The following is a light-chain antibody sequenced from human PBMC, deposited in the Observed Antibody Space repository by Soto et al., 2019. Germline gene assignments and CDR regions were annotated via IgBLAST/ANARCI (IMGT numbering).Light chain of an antibody. CDR1: QSVGSK. CDR2: GAS. Sequence: EIVMTQSPTILSVSPGERATLSCRASQSVGSKLIWYQHKPGQAPRLLIYGASARATGIPTRFSGSGSGTEFTLTISSVQSEDSAIYYCQERSKWPLYTFGQGTKLEIK. CDR3: QERSKWPLYT. J-gene: IGKJ2*01. V-gene: IGKV3-15*01.